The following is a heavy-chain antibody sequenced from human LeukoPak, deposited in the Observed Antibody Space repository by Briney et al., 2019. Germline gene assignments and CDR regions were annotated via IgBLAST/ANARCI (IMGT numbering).Heavy chain of an antibody. D-gene: IGHD6-19*01. Sequence: PSDTLSLTCAVSGYSISSSNWWGWIRQPPGKGLEWIGYIYYTGSIYYNPSLKSRVTMSVDKSRNQFSLKLSSVTAADTAVYYCARHVSIRQWLVRPAYFDYWGQGTLVTVSS. J-gene: IGHJ4*02. CDR2: IYYTGSI. V-gene: IGHV4-28*05. CDR3: ARHVSIRQWLVRPAYFDY. CDR1: GYSISSSNW.